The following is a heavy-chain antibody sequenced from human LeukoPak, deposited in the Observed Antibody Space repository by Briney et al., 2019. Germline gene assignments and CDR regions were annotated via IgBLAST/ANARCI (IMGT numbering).Heavy chain of an antibody. V-gene: IGHV4-59*01. D-gene: IGHD6-19*01. CDR3: ARSTLSSGWYR. CDR2: IYYSGST. J-gene: IGHJ4*02. Sequence: PSETLSLTCTVSGGSISSYYWSWIRQPPGKGLEWIGYIYYSGSTNYNPSLKSRVTISVDTSKSQFSLKLSSVTAADTAVYYCARSTLSSGWYRWGQGTLVTVSS. CDR1: GGSISSYY.